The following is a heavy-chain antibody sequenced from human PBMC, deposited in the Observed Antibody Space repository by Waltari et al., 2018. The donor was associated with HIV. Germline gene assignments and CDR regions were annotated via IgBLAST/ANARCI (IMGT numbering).Heavy chain of an antibody. V-gene: IGHV3-53*02. CDR3: ARVRSIMGRFLGFDY. CDR2: IYRSRDA. D-gene: IGHD3-3*02. Sequence: EVQLVETGGGLIQPGGSLRLSCAASGLSVSSNYMNWVRQAPGTGREWVSVIYRSRDAYYADFVKGRFTISRDNSKNTLYLQMNSLRAEDTAVYYCARVRSIMGRFLGFDYWGQGTLVTVSS. CDR1: GLSVSSNY. J-gene: IGHJ4*02.